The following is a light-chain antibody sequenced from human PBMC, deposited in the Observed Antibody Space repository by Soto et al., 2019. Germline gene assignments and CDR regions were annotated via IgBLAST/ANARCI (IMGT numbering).Light chain of an antibody. V-gene: IGKV1-6*01. Sequence: AIQMTQSPSSLSASVGDRVTITCRASQGIRNDLGWYQQKPGKAPKLLIYAASSLQSGVPSRFSGSGSGTDFTLTISRLEPEDFAVYYCQQYGTSPWAFGQGTKVDIK. CDR1: QGIRND. J-gene: IGKJ1*01. CDR3: QQYGTSPWA. CDR2: AAS.